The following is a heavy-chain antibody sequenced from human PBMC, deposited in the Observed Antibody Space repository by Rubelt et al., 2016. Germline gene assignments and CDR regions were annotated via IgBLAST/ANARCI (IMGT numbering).Heavy chain of an antibody. CDR3: VRGLLGSTFTFYG. Sequence: EVHLLESGGGLVQPGGSLRLSCAASGFTFSTYAMSWVRQAPGKGLECVGRIKPKLDGADYAAPVKGRFIISRDDSRNTLYLQMNSLKTEDTAVYYCVRGLLGSTFTFYG. CDR2: IKPKLDGA. CDR1: GFTFSTYA. J-gene: IGHJ6*01. D-gene: IGHD1-26*01. V-gene: IGHV3-15*01.